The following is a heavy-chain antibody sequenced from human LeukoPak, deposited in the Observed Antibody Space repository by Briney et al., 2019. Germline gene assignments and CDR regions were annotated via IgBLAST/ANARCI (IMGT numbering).Heavy chain of an antibody. CDR3: ARGRSTGYRYYFEY. Sequence: ASVKVSCKASGYTFTSYDINWVRQATGQGLEWMGWMNPNSGSTGYAQKFQGRVTITRNTSISTAYMELSGLRSEDTAVYYCARGRSTGYRYYFEYWGQGTLATVSS. CDR1: GYTFTSYD. D-gene: IGHD5-12*01. J-gene: IGHJ4*02. CDR2: MNPNSGST. V-gene: IGHV1-8*03.